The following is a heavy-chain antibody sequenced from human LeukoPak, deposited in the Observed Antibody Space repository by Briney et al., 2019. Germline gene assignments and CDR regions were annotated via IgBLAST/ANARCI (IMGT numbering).Heavy chain of an antibody. CDR3: AKDGCTNGVCSVDY. J-gene: IGHJ4*02. V-gene: IGHV3-30*18. D-gene: IGHD2-8*01. Sequence: HPGGSLRLSCAASGFTFSSYGMHWVRQAPGKGLEWVAVISYDGSNKYYADSVKGRFTISRDNSKNTLYLQMNSLRAEDTAVYYCAKDGCTNGVCSVDYWGQGTLVTVSS. CDR1: GFTFSSYG. CDR2: ISYDGSNK.